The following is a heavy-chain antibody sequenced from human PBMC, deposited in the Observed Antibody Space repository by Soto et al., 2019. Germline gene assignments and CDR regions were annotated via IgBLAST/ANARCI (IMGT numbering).Heavy chain of an antibody. Sequence: QVQVQQSGPRLVKPSETLSLTCTVSSGPTRSHNWGWIRQSPGRGLEWIGYVYYTGGTSYNPSLNSRVTISADTATHPISLPLSSVTAADTAIDYCVRQGIDYLHGLVEVWGQGTAVSVSS. CDR1: SGPTRSHN. D-gene: IGHD1-26*01. V-gene: IGHV4-59*08. CDR2: VYYTGGT. J-gene: IGHJ6*02. CDR3: VRQGIDYLHGLVEV.